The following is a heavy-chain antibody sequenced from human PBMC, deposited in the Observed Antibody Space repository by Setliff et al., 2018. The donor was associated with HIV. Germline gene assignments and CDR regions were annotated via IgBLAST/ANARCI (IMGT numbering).Heavy chain of an antibody. Sequence: PSETLSLTCTVSGASISSGGYYWNWIRQLPGKGLEWIGYILDSGSTYYNPSLRGRLNMSIDTSANQFSVELTSVTAADTALYFCARVPNWGSAPFAYDVWGLGTMVTVS. J-gene: IGHJ3*01. CDR3: ARVPNWGSAPFAYDV. D-gene: IGHD7-27*01. CDR1: GASISSGGYY. CDR2: ILDSGST. V-gene: IGHV4-31*03.